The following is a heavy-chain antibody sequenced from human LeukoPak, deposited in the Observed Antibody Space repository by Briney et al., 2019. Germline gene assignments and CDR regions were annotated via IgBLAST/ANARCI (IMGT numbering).Heavy chain of an antibody. CDR2: VNHSGST. CDR1: GGSFSGYY. CDR3: ARRVGRWFGERAYYYNYMDV. Sequence: SETLSLTCAVYGGSFSGYYWSWIRQPPGKGLEWIGEVNHSGSTKYSPSLKSRVAISVDTSKNQFSLKLSSVTAADTAVYYCARRVGRWFGERAYYYNYMDVWGKGTTVTISS. J-gene: IGHJ6*03. V-gene: IGHV4-34*01. D-gene: IGHD3-10*01.